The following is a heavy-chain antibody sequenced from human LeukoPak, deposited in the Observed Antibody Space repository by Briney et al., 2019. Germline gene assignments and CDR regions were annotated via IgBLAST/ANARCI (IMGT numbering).Heavy chain of an antibody. CDR3: ARGSLVVAASYYYYMDV. Sequence: SETLSLTCAVYGGSFSGYYWSWIRQPPGKGLEWIGEINHSGSTNYNPSLKSRVTISVDTSKNQFSLKLSSVTAADTAVYYCARGSLVVAASYYYYMDVWGKGPRSPSP. CDR2: INHSGST. J-gene: IGHJ6*03. D-gene: IGHD2-15*01. V-gene: IGHV4-34*01. CDR1: GGSFSGYY.